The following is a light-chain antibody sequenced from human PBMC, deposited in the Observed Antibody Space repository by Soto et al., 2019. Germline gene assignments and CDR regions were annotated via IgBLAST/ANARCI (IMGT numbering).Light chain of an antibody. CDR2: GAS. CDR3: QQYTGPPTT. V-gene: IGKV3-20*01. CDR1: QTVSSNY. Sequence: EIILTQPPDTLSLSPGERATLSCRASQTVSSNYLAWCQQRPGQAPRLLIYGASTRAAGIPDRFSGSGSGTEFTLTITRLEPEDSEVYFCQQYTGPPTTFGQGTRLEIK. J-gene: IGKJ5*01.